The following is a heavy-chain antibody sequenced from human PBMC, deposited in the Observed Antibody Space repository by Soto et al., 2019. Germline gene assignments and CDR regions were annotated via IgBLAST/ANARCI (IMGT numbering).Heavy chain of an antibody. V-gene: IGHV5-51*01. CDR2: IYPGDSDT. CDR3: ARGSEFGGYDSYYFDY. Sequence: PGESLKISCKGSGYSFTSYWIGWVRQMPGKGLEWMGIIYPGDSDTRYSPSFQGQVTISADKSISTAYLQWSSLKASDTAMYYCARGSEFGGYDSYYFDYWGQGTLVTVSS. D-gene: IGHD5-12*01. CDR1: GYSFTSYW. J-gene: IGHJ4*02.